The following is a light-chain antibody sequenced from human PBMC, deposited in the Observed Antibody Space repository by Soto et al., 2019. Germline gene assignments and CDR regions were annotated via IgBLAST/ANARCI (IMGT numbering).Light chain of an antibody. CDR2: DAS. CDR1: QSISSW. J-gene: IGKJ5*01. Sequence: DIPMTQSPSTLSASVGDRVTITCRASQSISSWLAWYHQKPGKAPKLLIYDASSLESGVPSRFSGSGSGTEFTLTISSLQPDDFATYYCQQYNSYPITFGQGTRLEIK. V-gene: IGKV1-5*01. CDR3: QQYNSYPIT.